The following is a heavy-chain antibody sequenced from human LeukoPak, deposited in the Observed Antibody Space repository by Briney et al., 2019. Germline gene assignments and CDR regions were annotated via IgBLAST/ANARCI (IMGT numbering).Heavy chain of an antibody. CDR3: ARDRGYYGSGSFYHDY. D-gene: IGHD3-10*01. Sequence: GGSLILSCEASGFIFSSYSMNWVRQAPGKGPEWVAYISSSSGTIYYADSVKGRFTISRDSAKNSLYLQLNSLRDEDTAVYYCARDRGYYGSGSFYHDYWGQGTLVTVSS. CDR1: GFIFSSYS. V-gene: IGHV3-48*02. J-gene: IGHJ4*02. CDR2: ISSSSGTI.